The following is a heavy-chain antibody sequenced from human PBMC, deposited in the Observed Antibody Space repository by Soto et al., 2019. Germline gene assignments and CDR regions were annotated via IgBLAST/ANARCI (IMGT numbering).Heavy chain of an antibody. CDR1: GFTFSSYS. D-gene: IGHD2-21*01. CDR2: ISSSSTYI. V-gene: IGHV3-21*01. Sequence: EVQLLESGGGLVKPGGSLRLSCAASGFTFSSYSVNWVRQAPGKGLEWVSSISSSSTYIYYADSVRGRFTISRDNAKNSLYLQMNSLTAEDTAVYHCATYQRDRRDYGMDVWGQGTTVTVSS. J-gene: IGHJ6*02. CDR3: ATYQRDRRDYGMDV.